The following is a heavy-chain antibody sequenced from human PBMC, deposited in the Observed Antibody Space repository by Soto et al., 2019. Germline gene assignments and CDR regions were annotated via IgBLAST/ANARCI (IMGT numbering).Heavy chain of an antibody. CDR1: GFTFTDYY. D-gene: IGHD1-20*01. V-gene: IGHV3-11*01. J-gene: IGHJ4*02. CDR2: ISSGSHTI. Sequence: QVQLVESGGDLVKPGESLRLSCAASGFTFTDYYMSWIRQAPGQGLEWIAYISSGSHTIYYADSVKGRFTVSRDNAKNSLHPQLARLRADDTAIYYCARGTPITGTENTAYFDYWGQGTLVTVSS. CDR3: ARGTPITGTENTAYFDY.